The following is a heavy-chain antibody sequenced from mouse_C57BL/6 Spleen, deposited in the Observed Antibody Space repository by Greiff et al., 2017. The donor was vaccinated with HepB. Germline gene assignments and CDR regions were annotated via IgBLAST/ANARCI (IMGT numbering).Heavy chain of an antibody. J-gene: IGHJ1*03. Sequence: VQLQQSGAELVKPGASVKMSCKASGYTFTSYWITWVKPRPGQGLEWIGDIYPGSGSTNYTEKFKSKATLTVDTSSSTAYMQLSSLTSEDSAVYYCARMRVPKKRYFDVWGTGTTVTVSS. CDR3: ARMRVPKKRYFDV. CDR1: GYTFTSYW. D-gene: IGHD6-1*01. V-gene: IGHV1-55*01. CDR2: IYPGSGST.